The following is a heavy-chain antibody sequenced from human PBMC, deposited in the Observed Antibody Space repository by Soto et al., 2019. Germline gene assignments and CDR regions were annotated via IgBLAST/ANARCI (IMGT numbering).Heavy chain of an antibody. V-gene: IGHV4-61*01. CDR2: IYYSGST. D-gene: IGHD3-3*01. CDR1: GGSVSSGSYY. J-gene: IGHJ5*02. CDR3: ARDCAGVGSRCAGVPHQSWFGP. Sequence: PSETLSLTCTVSGGSVSSGSYYWSWIRQPPGKGLEWIGYIYYSGSTNYNPSLKSRVTISVDTTNNQFSLMLSSVADEDTAVYFCARDCAGVGSRCAGVPHQSWFGPWGQGTLVTVSS.